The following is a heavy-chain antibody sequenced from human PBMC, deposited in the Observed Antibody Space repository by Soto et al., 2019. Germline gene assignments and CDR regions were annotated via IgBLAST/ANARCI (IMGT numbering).Heavy chain of an antibody. CDR2: IKSKVDGGTS. D-gene: IGHD2-2*01. J-gene: IGHJ4*02. CDR3: TTCTSHCYSYFDY. CDR1: GVIFSNAW. V-gene: IGHV3-15*07. Sequence: PARSLRLSCAASGVIFSNAWINWVRQAPGKGLEWVGRIKSKVDGGTSDFAAPVKGRFAISRDDSKNTPYLQMNSLKTEDTAVYYCTTCTSHCYSYFDYWGQGTLVTVSS.